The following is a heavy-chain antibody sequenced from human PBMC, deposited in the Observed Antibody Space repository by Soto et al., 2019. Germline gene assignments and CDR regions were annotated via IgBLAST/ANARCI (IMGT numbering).Heavy chain of an antibody. CDR2: IIPILGIA. CDR1: GGTFSSYT. V-gene: IGHV1-69*04. D-gene: IGHD3-9*01. CDR3: AREGYGILTGYYETTYYYYYYMDV. Sequence: ASVKVSCKASGGTFSSYTISWVRQAPGQGLEWMGRIIPILGIANYAQKFQGRVTITADKSTSTAYMELSSLRSEDTAVYYCAREGYGILTGYYETTYYYYYYMDVWGKGTTVTVSS. J-gene: IGHJ6*03.